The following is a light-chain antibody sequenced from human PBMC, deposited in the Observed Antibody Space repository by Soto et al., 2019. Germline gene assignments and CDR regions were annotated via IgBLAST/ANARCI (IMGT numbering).Light chain of an antibody. CDR1: SSDVGGYNY. CDR3: NSYTSSSTLNYV. CDR2: DVS. J-gene: IGLJ1*01. V-gene: IGLV2-14*01. Sequence: QSVLTQPASVSGSPGHSITISCTGTSSDVGGYNYVSWYQQHPGKAPKLMIYDVSNRPSGVSNRFSGSKSGNTASLTISGLQAEDEADYYCNSYTSSSTLNYVFGTGTKVTVL.